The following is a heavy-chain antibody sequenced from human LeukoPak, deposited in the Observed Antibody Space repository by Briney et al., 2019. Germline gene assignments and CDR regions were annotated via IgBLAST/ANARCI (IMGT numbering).Heavy chain of an antibody. CDR1: GFTFSNYR. CDR3: ARGLNGRYFDL. D-gene: IGHD1-1*01. Sequence: GGSLRLSCVGSGFTFSNYRMNWVRQAPGKGLEWVSYITGSGTTINYADSVKGRFTISRDNAKNSLFLQMNSLRDEDTAVYYCARGLNGRYFDLWGRGTLVTVSS. V-gene: IGHV3-48*02. J-gene: IGHJ2*01. CDR2: ITGSGTTI.